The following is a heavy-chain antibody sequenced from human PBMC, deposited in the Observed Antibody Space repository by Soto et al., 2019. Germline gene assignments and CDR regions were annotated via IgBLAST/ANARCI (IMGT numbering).Heavy chain of an antibody. Sequence: ASVKVSCKASGGTFSSYAISWVRQAPGQGLEWMGGIIPIFGTANYAQKFQGRVTITADESTSTAYMELSSLRSEDSAVYYCARKGYSSGWLPFDYWGQGTLVTVSS. V-gene: IGHV1-69*13. CDR1: GGTFSSYA. D-gene: IGHD6-19*01. J-gene: IGHJ4*02. CDR2: IIPIFGTA. CDR3: ARKGYSSGWLPFDY.